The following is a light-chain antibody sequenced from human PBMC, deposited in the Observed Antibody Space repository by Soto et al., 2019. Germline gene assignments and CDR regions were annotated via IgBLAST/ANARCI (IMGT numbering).Light chain of an antibody. Sequence: EIVLTQSPGTLSSSPGERATLSCRASQRVSSNYLAWYQQKPGQPPRLLIYGAFTRATGIPDRFSGSGSRTDFTLTISRLEPDDFAVYFCQRYGGSLPFTFGQGTKVEI. CDR2: GAF. V-gene: IGKV3-20*01. CDR3: QRYGGSLPFT. J-gene: IGKJ2*01. CDR1: QRVSSNY.